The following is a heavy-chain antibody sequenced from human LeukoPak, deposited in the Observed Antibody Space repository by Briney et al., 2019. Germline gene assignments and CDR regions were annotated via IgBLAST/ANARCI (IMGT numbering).Heavy chain of an antibody. D-gene: IGHD3-3*01. V-gene: IGHV7-4-1*02. CDR1: GYTFTSYA. Sequence: ASVKVSCKASGYTFTSYAMNWVRQAPGQGLEWMGWINTNTGNPTYAQGFTGRFVFSLDTSVSTAYLQISSLKAEDTAVYYCARKYTIFGVVIHPALDYWGQGTLVTVSS. CDR2: INTNTGNP. J-gene: IGHJ4*02. CDR3: ARKYTIFGVVIHPALDY.